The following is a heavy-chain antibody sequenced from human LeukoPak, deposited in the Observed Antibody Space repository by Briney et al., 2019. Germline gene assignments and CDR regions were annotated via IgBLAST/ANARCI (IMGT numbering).Heavy chain of an antibody. V-gene: IGHV3-7*01. CDR2: IKQDGSEK. CDR3: ASGSSYSPNWFDP. J-gene: IGHJ5*02. Sequence: GGSLRLSCAASGFTFSSYEMNWVRQAPGKGLEWVANIKQDGSEKYYVDSVKGRFTISRDNAKNSLYLQMNSLRAEDTAVYYCASGSSYSPNWFDPWGQGTLVTVSS. D-gene: IGHD2-15*01. CDR1: GFTFSSYE.